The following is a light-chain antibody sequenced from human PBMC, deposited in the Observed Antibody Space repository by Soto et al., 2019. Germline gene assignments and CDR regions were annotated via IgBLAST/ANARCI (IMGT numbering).Light chain of an antibody. J-gene: IGKJ2*01. Sequence: EIVLTQSPATLSLSPGEGASLSCRASQSVNYLIWYQQKPGQAPRLLIYDASNGATGIPARFSGSGSGTDFTLTISNLEPEDFAVYYCQQRSNWPYTFGQGTKVDI. CDR3: QQRSNWPYT. CDR2: DAS. V-gene: IGKV3-11*01. CDR1: QSVNY.